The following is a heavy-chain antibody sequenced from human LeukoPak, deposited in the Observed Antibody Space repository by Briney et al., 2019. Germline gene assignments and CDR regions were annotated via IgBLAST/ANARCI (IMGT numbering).Heavy chain of an antibody. D-gene: IGHD5-18*01. J-gene: IGHJ3*02. CDR1: RFTFSSYW. V-gene: IGHV3-7*01. CDR2: IKQDGSEK. Sequence: PGGSLRLYCAASRFTFSSYWMSWVRQAPGKGLEWVANIKQDGSEKYYVDSVKGRFTISRDNAKNSLYLQMNSLRAEDTAVYYCAFIQLRSRSDAFDIWGQGTMVTVSS. CDR3: AFIQLRSRSDAFDI.